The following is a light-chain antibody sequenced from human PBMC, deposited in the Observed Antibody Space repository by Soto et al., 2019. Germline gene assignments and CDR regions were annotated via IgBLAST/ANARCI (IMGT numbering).Light chain of an antibody. J-gene: IGKJ1*01. Sequence: ELVMTQSPATLSVSPGERTTLACSTSQSVSDNLAWYQQKPGQAPRLLIYGATSRATGIPDRFSGSGSGTEFTLTISSLQSEDFAVYYCQQYNNWSPLTFGQGTKVDIK. CDR3: QQYNNWSPLT. V-gene: IGKV3D-15*01. CDR2: GAT. CDR1: QSVSDN.